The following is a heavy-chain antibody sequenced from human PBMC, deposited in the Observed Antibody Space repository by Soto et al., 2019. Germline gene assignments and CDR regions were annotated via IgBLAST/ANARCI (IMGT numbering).Heavy chain of an antibody. D-gene: IGHD6-19*01. CDR3: ARLESIAVAGTGDY. Sequence: QLQLQESGPGLVKPSETLSLTCTVSGGSISSSSYYWGWIRQPPGKGLEWIGSIYYSGSTYYNPSLKRRVNISVDTSKNQFSLKLSSVTAADTAVYYCARLESIAVAGTGDYWGQGTLVTVSS. V-gene: IGHV4-39*01. CDR2: IYYSGST. J-gene: IGHJ4*02. CDR1: GGSISSSSYY.